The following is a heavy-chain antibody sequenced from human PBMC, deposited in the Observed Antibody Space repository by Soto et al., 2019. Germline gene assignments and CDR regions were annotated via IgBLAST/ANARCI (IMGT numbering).Heavy chain of an antibody. CDR3: ARAPPGPAPRWGV. Sequence: LSLTCTVSNGSISSGGYSWSWIRQTPGKGLEWIGYIYPTGKTYYNPSLKNRATLSIDTSQNQFSLQLTSVTAADTAVYYCARAPPGPAPRWGVWGHGTTVTAP. CDR2: IYPTGKT. D-gene: IGHD3-16*01. V-gene: IGHV4-30-2*01. J-gene: IGHJ6*02. CDR1: NGSISSGGYS.